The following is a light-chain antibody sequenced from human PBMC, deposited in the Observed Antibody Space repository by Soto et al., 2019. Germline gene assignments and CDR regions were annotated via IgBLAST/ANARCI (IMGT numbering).Light chain of an antibody. CDR3: CSYAGSYTVV. CDR1: SSDVGGYNS. J-gene: IGLJ2*01. Sequence: QSALTQPASVSGSPGQSVTISCTGTSSDVGGYNSVSWYQHHPGKAPKLMIYDVNKRPSGVPDRFSGSKSGNTASLTISGLQAEDEADYCCCSYAGSYTVVFGGGTKLTVL. V-gene: IGLV2-11*01. CDR2: DVN.